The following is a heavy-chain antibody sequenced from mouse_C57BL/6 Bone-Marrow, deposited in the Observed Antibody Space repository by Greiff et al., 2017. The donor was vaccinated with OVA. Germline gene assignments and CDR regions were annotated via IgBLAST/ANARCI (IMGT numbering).Heavy chain of an antibody. CDR1: GYTFTSYW. D-gene: IGHD1-1*01. J-gene: IGHJ2*01. CDR3: ARGGYYGSSYFDY. CDR2: IHPNSGST. V-gene: IGHV1-64*01. Sequence: QVQLQQPGAELVKPGASVKLSCKASGYTFTSYWMHWVKQRPGQGLEWIGMIHPNSGSTNYNEKFKSKATLTVDKSSSTAYMQLSSLTSEDSAVYYGARGGYYGSSYFDYWGQGTTLTVSS.